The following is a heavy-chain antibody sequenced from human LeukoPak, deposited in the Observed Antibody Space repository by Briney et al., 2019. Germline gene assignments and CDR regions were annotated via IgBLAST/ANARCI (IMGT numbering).Heavy chain of an antibody. J-gene: IGHJ4*02. D-gene: IGHD3-22*01. V-gene: IGHV1-58*02. CDR3: AARRDSGLGSFDY. CDR2: IVVGSSNT. CDR1: GFTFTSSA. Sequence: SVKVSCKASGFTFTSSAMQWVRQARGQRLEWIGWIVVGSSNTNYAQKFQERVTITRDMSTSTAYMELSSLRSEDTAVYYCAARRDSGLGSFDYWGQGTLVTVSS.